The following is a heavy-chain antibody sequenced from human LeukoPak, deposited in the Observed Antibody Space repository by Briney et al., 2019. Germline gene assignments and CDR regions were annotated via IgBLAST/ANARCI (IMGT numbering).Heavy chain of an antibody. CDR1: GFTFSSYW. CDR2: IKQDGSEK. CDR3: ARVARVGGGYGYNSGLFDY. D-gene: IGHD5-24*01. Sequence: GGSLRLSCAASGFTFSSYWMSWVRQAPGKGLEWVANIKQDGSEKYYVDSMKGRFTISRDNAKNSLYLQMNSLRAEGTAVYYCARVARVGGGYGYNSGLFDYWGQGTLVTVSS. V-gene: IGHV3-7*01. J-gene: IGHJ4*02.